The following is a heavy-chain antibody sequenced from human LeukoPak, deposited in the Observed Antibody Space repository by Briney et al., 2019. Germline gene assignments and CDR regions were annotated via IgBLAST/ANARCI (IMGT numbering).Heavy chain of an antibody. CDR2: INTNTGNP. CDR1: GYTFTSYA. Sequence: ASVKVSCKASGYTFTSYAMNWVRQAPGRGLEWMGWINTNTGNPTYAQGFTGRFVFSLDTSVSTAYLQISSLKAEDTAVYYCARWVPNCSGGSCYSGRGVFPDYWGQGTLVTVSS. D-gene: IGHD2-15*01. J-gene: IGHJ4*02. CDR3: ARWVPNCSGGSCYSGRGVFPDY. V-gene: IGHV7-4-1*02.